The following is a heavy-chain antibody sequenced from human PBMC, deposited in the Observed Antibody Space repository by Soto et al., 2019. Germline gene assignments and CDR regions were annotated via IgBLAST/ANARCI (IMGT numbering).Heavy chain of an antibody. CDR2: IYYSGTT. CDR3: ARVRGQAFDI. V-gene: IGHV4-31*03. CDR1: GDSINNADYY. Sequence: QVQLQESGPGLVKPSQTLSLNCSVSGDSINNADYYWSWIRQHAGQGLEWIGYIYYSGTTYYNPSLKSRVTISMDTSKNQFSLEMSSVTAADTAVYYRARVRGQAFDIRGQGTMVTVSS. D-gene: IGHD3-10*01. J-gene: IGHJ3*02.